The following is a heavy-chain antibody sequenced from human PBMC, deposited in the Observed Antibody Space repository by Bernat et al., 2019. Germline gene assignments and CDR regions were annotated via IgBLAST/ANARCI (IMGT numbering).Heavy chain of an antibody. CDR2: ISAYNGNT. CDR1: GYTFTSYG. Sequence: QVQLVQSGAEVKKPGASVKGSCKASGYTFTSYGISWVRQAPGQGLEWMGWISAYNGNTNYAQKLQGRVTMTTDTSTSTAYMELRSLRSDDTAVYYCARGEGGTCSSTSCYRRDLPDYWGQGTLVTVSS. D-gene: IGHD2-2*02. J-gene: IGHJ4*02. CDR3: ARGEGGTCSSTSCYRRDLPDY. V-gene: IGHV1-18*01.